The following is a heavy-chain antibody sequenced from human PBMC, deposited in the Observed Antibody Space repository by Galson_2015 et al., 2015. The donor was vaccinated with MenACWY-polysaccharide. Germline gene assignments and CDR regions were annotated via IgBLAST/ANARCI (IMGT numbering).Heavy chain of an antibody. J-gene: IGHJ5*01. CDR3: VRDNPIMVTDSQVFYS. Sequence: SLRLSCAASGFSLSNYWMHWVRHAPGKGLVWVSRMISDGGWIQYADSVKGRFTMSRDNAKNTLYLQMNSLRAEDSAVYYCVRDNPIMVTDSQVFYSWGQGTLVNVSS. V-gene: IGHV3-74*03. D-gene: IGHD2-21*02. CDR1: GFSLSNYW. CDR2: MISDGGWI.